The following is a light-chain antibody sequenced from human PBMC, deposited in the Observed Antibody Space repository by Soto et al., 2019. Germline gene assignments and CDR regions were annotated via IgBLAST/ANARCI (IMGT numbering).Light chain of an antibody. V-gene: IGKV3-15*01. Sequence: EIVMTQSPATLSVSPGERATLSCRASQSVSSNLAWYQQKPGQAPRLLIYGASTRATGIPARFSGSGSGTEFTLTISSLQSEDFAVYYCQQYKNWPPEYTFGQGTELEIK. J-gene: IGKJ2*01. CDR1: QSVSSN. CDR2: GAS. CDR3: QQYKNWPPEYT.